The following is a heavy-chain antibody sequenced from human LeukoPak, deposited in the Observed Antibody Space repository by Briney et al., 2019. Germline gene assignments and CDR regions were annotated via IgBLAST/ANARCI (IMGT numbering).Heavy chain of an antibody. CDR1: GFTFSSYA. CDR2: ISGSGGST. J-gene: IGHJ4*02. CDR3: AKPNSGYDYHFDY. Sequence: PGASLRLSCAASGFTFSSYAVSWVRQAPGKGLEWVSAISGSGGSTYYADSVKGRFTISRDNSKNTLYLQMNSLRAEDTAVYYCAKPNSGYDYHFDYWGQGTLVTVSS. D-gene: IGHD5-12*01. V-gene: IGHV3-23*01.